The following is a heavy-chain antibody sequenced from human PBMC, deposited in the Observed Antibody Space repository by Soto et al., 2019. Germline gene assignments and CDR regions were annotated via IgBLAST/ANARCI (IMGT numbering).Heavy chain of an antibody. V-gene: IGHV1-2*02. D-gene: IGHD5-12*01. CDR1: GYTFTGYY. Sequence: ASVEVSCKASGYTFTGYYMHWVRQAPGQGLEWMGWINPNSGGTNYAQKFQGRVTMTRDTSISTAYMELSRLRSDDPAVYYCARVPVEMATIEDYWGQGTLVTVSS. CDR2: INPNSGGT. J-gene: IGHJ4*02. CDR3: ARVPVEMATIEDY.